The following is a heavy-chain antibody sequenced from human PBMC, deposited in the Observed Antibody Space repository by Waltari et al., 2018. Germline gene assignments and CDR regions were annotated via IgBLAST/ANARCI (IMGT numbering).Heavy chain of an antibody. D-gene: IGHD3-16*01. CDR1: EDFVTPYY. CDR3: ARTYTGGHAWGLGQSGMDV. CDR2: ISHGGIS. Sequence: QVLLQGSGPGLVKPSGTLSLTCTVSEDFVTPYYYVWIRQPPGKGLEWVGYISHGGISKSNPALGSRVSMSFDTSRDQFSLTLTSVTAADTAVYYCARTYTGGHAWGLGQSGMDVWGQGTAVTVSS. V-gene: IGHV4-59*02. J-gene: IGHJ6*02.